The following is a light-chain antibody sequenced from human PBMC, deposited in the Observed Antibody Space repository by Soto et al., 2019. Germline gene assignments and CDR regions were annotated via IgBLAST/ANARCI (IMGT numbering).Light chain of an antibody. CDR1: QSVSSTF. V-gene: IGKV3-20*01. CDR2: GAS. CDR3: QQYGTSPRGT. J-gene: IGKJ1*01. Sequence: DIVLTQSPGTLSLSPGERATLSCRASQSVSSTFFAWYQQKPGQAPRLLMFGASNSATGIPDRFSGSGSGTDFTLTISRLEPEDFAMYYCQQYGTSPRGTFGQGTKVEVK.